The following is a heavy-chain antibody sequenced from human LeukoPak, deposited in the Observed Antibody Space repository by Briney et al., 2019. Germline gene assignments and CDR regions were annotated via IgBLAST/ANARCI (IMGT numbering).Heavy chain of an antibody. J-gene: IGHJ6*02. V-gene: IGHV3-30-3*01. D-gene: IGHD3-10*01. Sequence: GGSLTLSCAASGFNFSHYAMHWVRQAPGKGLNWVAVISYDGSNKYSADSVKGPFTISRDNSKNTLYLQMNSLRAEGRAVYSWARDLGELLWFGESLDGMDVWGQGTTVTVSS. CDR2: ISYDGSNK. CDR1: GFNFSHYA. CDR3: ARDLGELLWFGESLDGMDV.